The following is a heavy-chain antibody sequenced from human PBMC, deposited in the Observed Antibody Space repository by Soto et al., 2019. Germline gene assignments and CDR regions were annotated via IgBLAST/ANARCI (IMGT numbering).Heavy chain of an antibody. CDR2: IYSGGST. J-gene: IGHJ5*02. CDR3: ARDPLYCGGDCYSP. Sequence: EVQLVESGGGLVQPGGSLRLSCAASGFTVSSNYMSWVRQAPGKGLEWVSVIYSGGSTYYADSVKGRFTISRDNSKNTLYLQRSGLRAEDTAVYYCARDPLYCGGDCYSPWGQGTLVTVSS. CDR1: GFTVSSNY. D-gene: IGHD2-21*02. V-gene: IGHV3-66*01.